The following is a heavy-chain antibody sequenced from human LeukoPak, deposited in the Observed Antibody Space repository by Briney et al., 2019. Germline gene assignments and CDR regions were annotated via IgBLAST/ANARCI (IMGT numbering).Heavy chain of an antibody. J-gene: IGHJ4*02. CDR2: ISSSSSTI. Sequence: GGSLKLSCAASGFTFSSYGMNWVRQAPGKGLEWVSYISSSSSTIYYADSVKGRFTTSRDNAKNSLYLQMNSLRAEDTAVYYCAKGGVAYRSLYFDFWAREPWSPSPQ. CDR3: AKGGVAYRSLYFDF. V-gene: IGHV3-48*01. CDR1: GFTFSSYG. D-gene: IGHD2-8*02.